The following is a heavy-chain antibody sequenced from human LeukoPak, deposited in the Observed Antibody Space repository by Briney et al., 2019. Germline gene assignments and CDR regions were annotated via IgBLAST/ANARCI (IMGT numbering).Heavy chain of an antibody. J-gene: IGHJ5*02. CDR3: VRDHSGWSLDP. CDR2: ISWNSGSI. CDR1: GFTFDDYA. Sequence: GGSLRLSCAASGFTFDDYAMHWVRQAPGKGLEWVSGISWNSGSIGYADSVKGRFTISRDNAKNSLYLQMNSLRAEDTAVYYCVRDHSGWSLDPWGQGTLVTVSP. V-gene: IGHV3-9*01. D-gene: IGHD6-19*01.